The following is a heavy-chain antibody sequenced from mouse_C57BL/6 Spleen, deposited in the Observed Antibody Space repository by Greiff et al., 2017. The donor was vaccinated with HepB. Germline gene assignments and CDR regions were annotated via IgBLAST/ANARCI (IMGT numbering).Heavy chain of an antibody. CDR2: INPSSVYT. V-gene: IGHV1-4*01. J-gene: IGHJ4*01. Sequence: VQLQQSGADLARPGASVKMSCKASGYTFTSSTMHWVKQRPGPGLEWIGYINPSSVYTKYNQKFKDKATLTADNSSSTAYMHLSSLTSEDSAGYYCARSGSPDSAGDGYAMGYWGQGTSVTVSS. D-gene: IGHD3-2*02. CDR3: ARSGSPDSAGDGYAMGY. CDR1: GYTFTSST.